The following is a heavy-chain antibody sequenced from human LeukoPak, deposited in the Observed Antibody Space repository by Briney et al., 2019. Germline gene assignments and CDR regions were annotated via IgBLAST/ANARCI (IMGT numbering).Heavy chain of an antibody. CDR2: IISSSSYI. V-gene: IGHV3-21*01. J-gene: IGHJ6*02. CDR3: ARAISSSWSGRDYGMDV. CDR1: GFTFSSYS. Sequence: PGGSLRLSCAASGFTFSSYSMNWVRQAPGKGLEWVSSIISSSSYIYYADSVKGRFTISRDNAKNSLYLQMNSLRAEDTAVYYCARAISSSWSGRDYGMDVWGQGTTVTVSS. D-gene: IGHD6-13*01.